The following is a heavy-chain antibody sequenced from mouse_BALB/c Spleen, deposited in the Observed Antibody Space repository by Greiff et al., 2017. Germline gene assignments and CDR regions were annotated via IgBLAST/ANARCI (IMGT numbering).Heavy chain of an antibody. D-gene: IGHD1-2*01. CDR2: ISTYYGNT. J-gene: IGHJ4*01. V-gene: IGHV1-67*01. CDR3: ARGLLRLNYAMDY. CDR1: GYTFTDYA. Sequence: QVQLKESGPELVRPGVSVKISCKGSGYTFTDYAMHWVKQSHAKSLEWIGVISTYYGNTNYNQKFKGKATMTVDKSSSTAYMELARLTSEDSAIYYCARGLLRLNYAMDYWGQGTSVTVSS.